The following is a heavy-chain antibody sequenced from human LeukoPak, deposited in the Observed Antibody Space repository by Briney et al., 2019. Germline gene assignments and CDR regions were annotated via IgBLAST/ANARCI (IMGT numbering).Heavy chain of an antibody. J-gene: IGHJ1*01. CDR3: ARDLRAKY. D-gene: IGHD4/OR15-4a*01. Sequence: SETLSLTCNVSGSSIFNYYWSSIRQAPGKGLEWIGYVHHSGRTNSNPSLGSRVTMSVDTSTSQLSLNLTSVTTADTAVYFCARDLRAKYWGQGTLVFVSS. CDR1: GSSIFNYY. CDR2: VHHSGRT. V-gene: IGHV4-59*01.